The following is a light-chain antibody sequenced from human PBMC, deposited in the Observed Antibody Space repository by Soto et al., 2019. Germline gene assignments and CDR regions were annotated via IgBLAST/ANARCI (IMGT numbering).Light chain of an antibody. J-gene: IGKJ5*01. Sequence: EIVLTQSPATLSLSPGERATLSCRASQSFSNYLAWYQQKPGQAPRLLIYDASRRATGIPARFSGSGSGTDFTLTISSLEPEDFAVYYCQQRSNWPLTLGQGTRLEIK. V-gene: IGKV3-11*01. CDR3: QQRSNWPLT. CDR1: QSFSNY. CDR2: DAS.